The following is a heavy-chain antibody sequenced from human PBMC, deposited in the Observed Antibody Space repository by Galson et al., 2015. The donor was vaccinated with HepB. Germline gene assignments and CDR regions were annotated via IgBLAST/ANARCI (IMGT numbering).Heavy chain of an antibody. CDR1: GDSVTSNSAV. CDR3: AYGSDV. Sequence: CAISGDSVTSNSAVWNWIRQSPSRGLAWLGRTFFRSKWRIDYAMSVKSRLTISADKSDNQFYLLLGSVTPGDTAVYYCAYGSDVWGPGTTVIVSS. J-gene: IGHJ6*02. CDR2: TFFRSKWRI. V-gene: IGHV6-1*01.